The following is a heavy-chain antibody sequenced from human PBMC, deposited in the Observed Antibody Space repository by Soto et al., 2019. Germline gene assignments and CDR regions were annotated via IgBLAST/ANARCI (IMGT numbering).Heavy chain of an antibody. CDR1: GGSFIGYY. J-gene: IGHJ6*02. V-gene: IGHV4-34*01. CDR3: ARGPYVDNYYAMDV. CDR2: VIHSGST. D-gene: IGHD4-17*01. Sequence: SETLSLTCAVDGGSFIGYYWSWIRQPPGKGPEWIGEVIHSGSTNYNPSLKSRVTVSVDTSRNQFSLKLTSVTAADTAVYYCARGPYVDNYYAMDVWGQGTTVTVSS.